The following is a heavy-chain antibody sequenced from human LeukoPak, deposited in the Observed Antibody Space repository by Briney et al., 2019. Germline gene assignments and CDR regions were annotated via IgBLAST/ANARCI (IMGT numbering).Heavy chain of an antibody. CDR1: GGSFSGYY. V-gene: IGHV4-34*01. CDR2: INHSGST. D-gene: IGHD5-18*01. Sequence: SETLSLTCAVYGGSFSGYYWSWIRQPPGKGLEWIGEINHSGSTNYNPSLKSRVTISVDTSKNQFSLKLSSVTAADTAVYCCASASGYSYGYAYYGMDVWGQGTTVTVSS. CDR3: ASASGYSYGYAYYGMDV. J-gene: IGHJ6*02.